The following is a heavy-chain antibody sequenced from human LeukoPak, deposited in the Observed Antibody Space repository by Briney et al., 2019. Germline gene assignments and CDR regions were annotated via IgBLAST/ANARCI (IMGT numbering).Heavy chain of an antibody. V-gene: IGHV3-15*01. CDR3: TTEPTYCSGGSCYPLNFDY. CDR1: GFTFCNAW. CDR2: IKSKTDGGTT. D-gene: IGHD2-15*01. J-gene: IGHJ4*02. Sequence: PGGSLRLSCAASGFTFCNAWMSWVRQAPGKGLEWGGRIKSKTDGGTTDYAAPVKVRFTTSRGDSKNTLYLQMNSLKTEDTAVYYCTTEPTYCSGGSCYPLNFDYWGQGTLVTVSS.